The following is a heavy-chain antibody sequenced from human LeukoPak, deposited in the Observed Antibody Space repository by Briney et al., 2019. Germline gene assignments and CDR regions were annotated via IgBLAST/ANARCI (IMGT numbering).Heavy chain of an antibody. CDR2: INPSGGDT. V-gene: IGHV1-46*01. CDR3: ARRKTPGGTTAAFDY. D-gene: IGHD1-1*01. Sequence: ASVKVSCKASGYTFTSYYINWVRQAPGQGPEWMGTINPSGGDTSYAQKFQGRVTMTRDTSTSTVYMELTSLRSEDTAVYYCARRKTPGGTTAAFDYWGQGTLVTVSS. CDR1: GYTFTSYY. J-gene: IGHJ4*02.